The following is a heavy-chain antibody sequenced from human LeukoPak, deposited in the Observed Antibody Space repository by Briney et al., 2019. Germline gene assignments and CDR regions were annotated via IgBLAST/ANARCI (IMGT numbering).Heavy chain of an antibody. V-gene: IGHV1-2*02. CDR2: INPNSGGT. J-gene: IGHJ6*02. D-gene: IGHD2-2*01. CDR1: GYTFTGYY. CDR3: ARSTQPDKEYYDYGMDV. Sequence: ASVKVSCKASGYTFTGYYMHWVRQAPGQGLEWMGWINPNSGGTNYAQKFQGRVTMTRDTSISTAYMEPSRLRSDDTAVYYFARSTQPDKEYYDYGMDVWGQGTTVTVSS.